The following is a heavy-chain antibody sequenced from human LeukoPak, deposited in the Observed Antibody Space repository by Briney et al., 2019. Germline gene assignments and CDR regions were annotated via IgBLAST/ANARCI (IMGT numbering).Heavy chain of an antibody. CDR3: ARDVGSMYGGQPGGY. V-gene: IGHV1-46*01. D-gene: IGHD4-23*01. CDR2: INPSGGNT. J-gene: IGHJ4*02. CDR1: GYTFTNFY. Sequence: ASVNVSCKTSGYTFTNFYMHWVRQAPGQGLEWMGIINPSGGNTGYAQKFQGRVTMTRDTSTSTVYMELSSLRSEDTAVYYCARDVGSMYGGQPGGYWGQGTLVTVSS.